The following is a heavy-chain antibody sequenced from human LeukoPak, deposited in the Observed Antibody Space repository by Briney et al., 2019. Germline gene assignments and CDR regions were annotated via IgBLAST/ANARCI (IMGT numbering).Heavy chain of an antibody. D-gene: IGHD6-13*01. CDR3: ARARRYSSSWRDYFDY. CDR1: GYTFTGYY. Sequence: ASVKVSCKASGYTFTGYYMHWVRQAPGQGLEWMGWINPNSGGTNYAQKFQGRVTMTRDTSISTAYMELSRLRSDDTAVYYCARARRYSSSWRDYFDYWGQGTLVTVSS. V-gene: IGHV1-2*02. CDR2: INPNSGGT. J-gene: IGHJ4*02.